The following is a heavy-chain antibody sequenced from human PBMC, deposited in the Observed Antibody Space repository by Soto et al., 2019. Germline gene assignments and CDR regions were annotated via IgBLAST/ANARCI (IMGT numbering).Heavy chain of an antibody. D-gene: IGHD6-6*01. CDR3: ARFLAGIPARAFDY. V-gene: IGHV3-11*01. J-gene: IGHJ4*02. CDR2: ISGSSITI. Sequence: QVQLVESGGGLVKPGGSVRLSCAASGFSFSDSYMSWVRQAPGKGLEWVSYISGSSITISHADSVKGRFTISRDNGKNSVYLQMDSLRAEDTAVYYCARFLAGIPARAFDYWGQGTLVTVSS. CDR1: GFSFSDSY.